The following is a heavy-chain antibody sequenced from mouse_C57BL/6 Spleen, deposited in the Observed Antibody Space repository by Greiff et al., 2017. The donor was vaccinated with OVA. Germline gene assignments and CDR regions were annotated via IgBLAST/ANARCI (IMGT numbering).Heavy chain of an antibody. CDR2: IDPETGGT. J-gene: IGHJ2*01. D-gene: IGHD2-2*01. CDR1: GYTFTDYE. V-gene: IGHV1-15*01. Sequence: VQLVESGAELVRPGASVTLSCKASGYTFTDYEMHWVKQTPVHGLEWIGAIDPETGGTAYNQKFKGKAILTADKSSSTAYMELRSLTSEDSAVYYCTRRVMVTTGFDYWGQGTTLTVSS. CDR3: TRRVMVTTGFDY.